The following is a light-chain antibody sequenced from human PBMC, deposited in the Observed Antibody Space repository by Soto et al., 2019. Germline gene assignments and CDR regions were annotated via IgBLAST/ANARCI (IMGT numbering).Light chain of an antibody. J-gene: IGLJ1*01. CDR1: SSNIGRNT. CDR2: RNN. CDR3: AAWDDSLTDYV. V-gene: IGLV1-44*01. Sequence: QSVLTQAPSASATPGQRVTISCSGGSSNIGRNTVNWYQQLPGTAPKLLIYRNNRRPSGVPDRFSGSKSGTSASLAISGLQSEDEDDYYCAAWDDSLTDYVFGTGTKLTVL.